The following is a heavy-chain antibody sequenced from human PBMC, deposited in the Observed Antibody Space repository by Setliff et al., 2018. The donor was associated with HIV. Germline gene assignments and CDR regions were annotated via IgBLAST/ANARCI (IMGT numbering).Heavy chain of an antibody. CDR1: GFGFSGYF. Sequence: PGGSLRLSCAASGFGFSGYFMSWIRQTPRKGLEWISYIGYSGTPIYYADSVKGRFTISRDNAENSLYLEMNNLRGEDTAVYYCAREPKIWSGYYSHFYYMDVWGKGTTVTVSS. D-gene: IGHD3-3*01. J-gene: IGHJ6*03. CDR3: AREPKIWSGYYSHFYYMDV. V-gene: IGHV3-11*04. CDR2: IGYSGTPI.